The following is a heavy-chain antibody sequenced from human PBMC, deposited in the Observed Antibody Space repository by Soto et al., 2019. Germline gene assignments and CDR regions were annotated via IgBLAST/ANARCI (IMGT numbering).Heavy chain of an antibody. CDR1: GYTFNSYG. Sequence: QVQLVQSGGEVKKPGASVRVSCKASGYTFNSYGISWVRQAPGQGLEWMGWLNTYNGNTNYAQKFQGRVTMTTDTARSTAYWELRSLEFDNTAVYSCAAAELFTSSGDLRFDPWAREPWSPSPQ. V-gene: IGHV1-18*01. CDR2: LNTYNGNT. CDR3: AAAELFTSSGDLRFDP. D-gene: IGHD3-10*01. J-gene: IGHJ5*02.